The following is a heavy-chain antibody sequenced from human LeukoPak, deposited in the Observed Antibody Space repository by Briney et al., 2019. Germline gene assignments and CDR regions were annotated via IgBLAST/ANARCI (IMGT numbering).Heavy chain of an antibody. CDR1: GGSINNYY. D-gene: IGHD6-13*01. J-gene: IGHJ4*02. CDR3: ARHPTAAAGTYFDY. V-gene: IGHV4-59*08. Sequence: SETLSLTCTVSGGSINNYYWSWVRQPPRKGLEGIAYIYYSGITNYNPSLKSRLTISVDTSKNQFCLRLSSVTAADTALYYCARHPTAAAGTYFDYWGQGILVTVSS. CDR2: IYYSGIT.